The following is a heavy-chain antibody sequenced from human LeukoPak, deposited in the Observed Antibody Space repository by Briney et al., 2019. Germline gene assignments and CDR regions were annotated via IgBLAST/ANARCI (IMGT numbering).Heavy chain of an antibody. V-gene: IGHV3-21*01. CDR1: GFPFSSYS. CDR2: INSSSSYI. Sequence: GGSLRLSFAASGFPFSSYSMNWVRPAPGKGVGWVSSINSSSSYIYYSDSVKGRFTISRDNAKNSLYLQMNSLRAEDTAVYYCAIHYGGLEYFDFWGQGTLVTVSS. CDR3: AIHYGGLEYFDF. D-gene: IGHD4-23*01. J-gene: IGHJ4*02.